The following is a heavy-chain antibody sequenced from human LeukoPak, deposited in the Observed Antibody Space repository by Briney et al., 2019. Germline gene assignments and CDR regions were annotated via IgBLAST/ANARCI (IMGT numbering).Heavy chain of an antibody. J-gene: IGHJ4*02. D-gene: IGHD3-10*01. CDR3: ASTAMVRGVILDYYFDY. CDR2: IIPIFGTA. V-gene: IGHV1-69*13. Sequence: GASVKVSCKASGGTFSSYAISWVRQVPGQGLEWMGGIIPIFGTANYAQKFQGRVTITADESTSTAYMELSSLGSEDTAVYYCASTAMVRGVILDYYFDYWGQGTLVTVSS. CDR1: GGTFSSYA.